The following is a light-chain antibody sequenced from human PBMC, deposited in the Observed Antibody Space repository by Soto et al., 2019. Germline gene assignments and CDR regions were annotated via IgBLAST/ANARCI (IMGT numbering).Light chain of an antibody. J-gene: IGLJ1*01. V-gene: IGLV2-23*02. CDR1: SSDFGNYNV. Sequence: QSALTQPASVSGSPGQSVTISCTGTSSDFGNYNVVSWYQQHPGKVPKLILFEVNKRPSGVSGRFSGSKSGNTASLTISGLQAEDEADYYCCSFTSSNTHVFGTGTKLTAL. CDR3: CSFTSSNTHV. CDR2: EVN.